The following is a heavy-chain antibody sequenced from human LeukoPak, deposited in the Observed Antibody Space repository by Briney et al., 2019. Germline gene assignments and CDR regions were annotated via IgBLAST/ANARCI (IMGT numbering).Heavy chain of an antibody. D-gene: IGHD3-3*01. V-gene: IGHV4-38-2*01. J-gene: IGHJ4*02. CDR3: ARWNSRFRHHDY. CDR2: IYHSGST. CDR1: GYSISSGYY. Sequence: SETLSLTCAVSGYSISSGYYWGWIRQPPGKGLEWIGSIYHSGSTYYNPSLKSRVTISVDTSKNQFSLKLSSVTAADTAVYYCARWNSRFRHHDYWGQGTLVTVSS.